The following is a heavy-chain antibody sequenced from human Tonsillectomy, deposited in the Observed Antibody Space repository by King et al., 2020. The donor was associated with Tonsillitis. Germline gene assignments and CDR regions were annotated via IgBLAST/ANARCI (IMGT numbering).Heavy chain of an antibody. J-gene: IGHJ4*02. V-gene: IGHV3-30*18. CDR2: ISYDGSNK. Sequence: VQLVESGGGVVQPGRSLRLSCAASGFTFSSYGMHWVRQAPGKGLEWVAVISYDGSNKYYADSVKGRFTISRDNSKNTLYLQMNSLRAEDTAVYYCAKSGRTSYYPLDYWGQGTLVTVSS. D-gene: IGHD2-15*01. CDR1: GFTFSSYG. CDR3: AKSGRTSYYPLDY.